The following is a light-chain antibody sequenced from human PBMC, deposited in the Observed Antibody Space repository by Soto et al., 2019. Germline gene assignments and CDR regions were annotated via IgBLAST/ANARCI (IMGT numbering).Light chain of an antibody. Sequence: QSALTQPASVSGSPGQSITISCTGTSSDIGSYSFVSWYQQHPGRAPRLMIYAGSKRPSGVSDRFSASKSGNTASLTISGLEAEDEADYYCCSYALSSSYVFGTGTKVTVL. CDR2: AGS. CDR1: SSDIGSYSF. CDR3: CSYALSSSYV. J-gene: IGLJ1*01. V-gene: IGLV2-23*01.